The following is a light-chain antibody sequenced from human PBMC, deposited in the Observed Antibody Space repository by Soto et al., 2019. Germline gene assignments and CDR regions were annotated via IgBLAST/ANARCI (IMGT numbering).Light chain of an antibody. CDR2: WAS. CDR1: QSVLYSSNNKNY. J-gene: IGKJ2*01. V-gene: IGKV4-1*01. Sequence: DIVMTQSPDSLTVSLGERATINCKSSQSVLYSSNNKNYLTWYQQKPGQPPKLLIYWASTRESGVPDRFSGSGSGTDFTLTISSLQAEDVAVYYSQQYYNLPYTFGQGTKLEIK. CDR3: QQYYNLPYT.